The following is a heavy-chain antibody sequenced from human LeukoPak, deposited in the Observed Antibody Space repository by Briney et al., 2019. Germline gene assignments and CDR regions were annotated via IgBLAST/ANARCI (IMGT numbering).Heavy chain of an antibody. Sequence: GGSLRLSCAASGFTFSSYWMHWVRQAPGKGVVGVSRINTDGSSTSYADSVKGRFTISRDNAKNTLYLQMNSLRAEDTAVYYCARGRSDYRDAFDIWGQGTMVTVSS. V-gene: IGHV3-74*01. CDR3: ARGRSDYRDAFDI. D-gene: IGHD4-17*01. CDR2: INTDGSST. J-gene: IGHJ3*02. CDR1: GFTFSSYW.